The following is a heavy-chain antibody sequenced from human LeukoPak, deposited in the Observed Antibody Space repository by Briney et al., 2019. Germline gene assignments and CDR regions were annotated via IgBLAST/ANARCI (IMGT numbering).Heavy chain of an antibody. D-gene: IGHD3-3*01. CDR3: ARGGYDFWSGPNWFDP. CDR1: GLTFSDYY. J-gene: IGHJ5*02. Sequence: PGGSLRLSCAASGLTFSDYYMSWIRQAPGKGLEWVSYISSSSSYTNYADSVKGRFTISRDNAKNSLYLQMNSLRAEDTAVYYCARGGYDFWSGPNWFDPWGQGTLVTVSS. V-gene: IGHV3-11*06. CDR2: ISSSSSYT.